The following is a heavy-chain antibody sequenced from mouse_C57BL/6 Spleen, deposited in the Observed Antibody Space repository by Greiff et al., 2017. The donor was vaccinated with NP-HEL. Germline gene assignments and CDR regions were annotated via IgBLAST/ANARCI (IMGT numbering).Heavy chain of an antibody. V-gene: IGHV1-9*01. CDR2: LLPGSGST. J-gene: IGHJ4*01. D-gene: IGHD6-1*01. Sequence: VQLQQSGAELMKPGASVKLSCKATGYTFTGYWVEWVKQRPGHGLEWTGELLPGSGSTIYNEKFKGNGTFTADTSSNTAYVQLSSLTTEDCAIFNCARWGQPRDAMDYWGQGASVTVSP. CDR1: GYTFTGYW. CDR3: ARWGQPRDAMDY.